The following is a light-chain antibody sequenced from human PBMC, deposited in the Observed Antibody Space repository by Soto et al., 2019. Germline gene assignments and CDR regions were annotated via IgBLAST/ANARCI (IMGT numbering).Light chain of an antibody. J-gene: IGLJ2*01. Sequence: QSALTQPASVSGSPGQSITISCTGTSSDVGGYNYVSWYQQHPGKAPKLMIYDVSNRPSGVSNRFSGSKSGNTASLTISGLQSADEADYYCSSYTSSSTPYVVFGGGTQLTVL. CDR2: DVS. V-gene: IGLV2-14*01. CDR1: SSDVGGYNY. CDR3: SSYTSSSTPYVV.